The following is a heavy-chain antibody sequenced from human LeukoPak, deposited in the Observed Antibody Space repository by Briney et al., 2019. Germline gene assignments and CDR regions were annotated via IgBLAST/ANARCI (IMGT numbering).Heavy chain of an antibody. CDR1: GGSISNYY. CDR3: ARAYSPGYSSGWLDY. Sequence: SEALSLTCTVSGGSISNYYWSWIRQPPGKGLEWIGYIYYSGSTNYNPSLKSRVPISVDTSKNQFSMKLSSVTAADTAVYYCARAYSPGYSSGWLDYWGQGTLVTVSS. D-gene: IGHD6-19*01. CDR2: IYYSGST. V-gene: IGHV4-59*01. J-gene: IGHJ4*02.